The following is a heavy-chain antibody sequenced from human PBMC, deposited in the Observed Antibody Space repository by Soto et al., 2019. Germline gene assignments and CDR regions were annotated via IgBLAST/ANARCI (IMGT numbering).Heavy chain of an antibody. Sequence: EVQLVETGGGLIQLGGSLRLSCAASGFTVSSNSVSWVRQAPGKGLEWVSVFSSDGSTYYADSVKGRFTVSREPSKNTMSLQMNSLRAEDTALYYCARDNSILGAPFAYWGLRTRVTVSS. J-gene: IGHJ4*02. D-gene: IGHD3-16*01. CDR3: ARDNSILGAPFAY. CDR1: GFTVSSNS. CDR2: FSSDGST. V-gene: IGHV3-53*02.